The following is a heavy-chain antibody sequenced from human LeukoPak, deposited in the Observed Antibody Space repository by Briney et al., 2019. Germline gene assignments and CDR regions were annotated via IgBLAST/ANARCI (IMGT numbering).Heavy chain of an antibody. CDR3: ARELGGYDSHLHTFDY. D-gene: IGHD5-12*01. V-gene: IGHV3-21*01. J-gene: IGHJ4*02. CDR1: GFTFSSYS. Sequence: GGTLRLSCAASGFTFSSYSMNWVRQAPGKGLEWVSSISSSSSYIYYADSVKGRFTISRDNAKNSLYLQMNSLRAEDTAVYYCARELGGYDSHLHTFDYWGQGTLVTVSS. CDR2: ISSSSSYI.